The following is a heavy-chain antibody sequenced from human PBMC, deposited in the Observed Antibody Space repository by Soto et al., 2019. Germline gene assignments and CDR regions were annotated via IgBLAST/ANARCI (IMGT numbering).Heavy chain of an antibody. D-gene: IGHD3-3*01. CDR3: AYARFLEDNWFDP. CDR1: GGTFSSYA. CDR2: IIPIFGTA. J-gene: IGHJ5*02. Sequence: SVKVSCTASGGTFSSYAISWVRQAPGQGLEWMGGIIPIFGTANYAQKFQGRVTITADKSTSTAYMELSSLRSEDTAVYYCAYARFLEDNWFDPWGQGSLVTVSS. V-gene: IGHV1-69*06.